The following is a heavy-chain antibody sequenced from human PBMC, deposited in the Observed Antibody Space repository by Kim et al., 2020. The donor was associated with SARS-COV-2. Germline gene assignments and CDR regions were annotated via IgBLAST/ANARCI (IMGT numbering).Heavy chain of an antibody. Sequence: GGSLRLSCAASGFTFTDYWMTWVRQAPGKGLEWVATIKQDGSQKYYVDSVKGRFIISRDNAKNSLYLQMSSLRAEDTAVYYCANGRGPAYWGQGTLVTVS. J-gene: IGHJ4*02. CDR3: ANGRGPAY. CDR2: IKQDGSQK. V-gene: IGHV3-7*05. CDR1: GFTFTDYW.